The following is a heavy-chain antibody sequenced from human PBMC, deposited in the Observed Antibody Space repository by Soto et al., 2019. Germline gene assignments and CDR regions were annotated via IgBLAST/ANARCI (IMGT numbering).Heavy chain of an antibody. CDR3: ARGKEVDY. Sequence: SETLSLTCAVYGGSFSGYYWSWIRQPPGKGLEWIGEINHSGSTNYNPSLKSRVTISVDTSKNQFSLKLSSVTAADTAVYYCARGKEVDYWGQGTLVTVSS. V-gene: IGHV4-34*01. CDR2: INHSGST. J-gene: IGHJ4*02. CDR1: GGSFSGYY.